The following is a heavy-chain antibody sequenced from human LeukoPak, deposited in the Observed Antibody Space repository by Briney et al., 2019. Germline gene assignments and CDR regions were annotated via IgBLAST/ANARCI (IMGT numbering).Heavy chain of an antibody. CDR2: IYPGDSDT. D-gene: IGHD2-2*01. CDR1: GSSFTSYW. J-gene: IGHJ4*02. CDR3: ARRRRTAEKTYYFDY. Sequence: GASLKTSCKGSGSSFTSYWIGWVRPMPGKGLEWMGIIYPGDSDTRYSPSFQGQVTISADKSISTAYLQWSSLKASDTAMYYCARRRRTAEKTYYFDYRGQGTLVTVSS. V-gene: IGHV5-51*01.